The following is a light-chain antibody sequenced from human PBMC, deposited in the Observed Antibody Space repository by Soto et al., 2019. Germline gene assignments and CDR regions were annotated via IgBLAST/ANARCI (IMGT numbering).Light chain of an antibody. CDR1: QSVSKNY. CDR3: QQYASSPLT. J-gene: IGKJ4*01. CDR2: GAS. Sequence: EIVLTQSPGTLSLSPGERGTLSCRASQSVSKNYLACYQQKPGQAPRLLIYGASSRATGIPDRFSGSGSGTDFTLTISRLELEDFAVYSGQQYASSPLTFGGGTKVEIK. V-gene: IGKV3-20*01.